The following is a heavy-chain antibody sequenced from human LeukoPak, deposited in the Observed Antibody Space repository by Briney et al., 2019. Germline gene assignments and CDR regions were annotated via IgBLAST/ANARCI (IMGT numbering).Heavy chain of an antibody. J-gene: IGHJ4*02. D-gene: IGHD3-10*01. CDR2: IKQDGSEK. CDR3: ARHYKGPIDLYFDY. Sequence: GGSLRLSCAASGFTFSSYWMSWVRQAPGKGLEWVANIKQDGSEKYYVDSVKGRFTISRDNAKNSLYLQMNSLRAEDTAVHYCARHYKGPIDLYFDYWGQGTLVTVSS. V-gene: IGHV3-7*01. CDR1: GFTFSSYW.